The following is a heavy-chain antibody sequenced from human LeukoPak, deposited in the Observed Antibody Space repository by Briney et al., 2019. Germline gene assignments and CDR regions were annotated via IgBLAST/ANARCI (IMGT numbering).Heavy chain of an antibody. V-gene: IGHV1-2*04. CDR2: INPNSGGT. CDR3: ATADYYDSSGLHDV. J-gene: IGHJ6*02. CDR1: GYTFTGYY. Sequence: ASVKVSCKASGYTFTGYYMHWVRQAPGQGLEWMGWINPNSGGTNYAQKFQGWVTMTRDTSISTAYMELSSLRSEDTAVYYCATADYYDSSGLHDVWGQGTTVTVSS. D-gene: IGHD3-22*01.